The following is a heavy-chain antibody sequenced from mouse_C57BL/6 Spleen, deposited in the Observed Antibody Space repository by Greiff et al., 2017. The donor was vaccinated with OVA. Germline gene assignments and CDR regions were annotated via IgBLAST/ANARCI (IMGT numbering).Heavy chain of an antibody. CDR3: ARSGQLRLLHYYAMDY. D-gene: IGHD3-2*02. CDR1: GYTFTSYW. V-gene: IGHV1-53*01. CDR2: INPSNGGT. Sequence: QVQLQQPGTELVKPGASVKLSCKASGYTFTSYWMHWVKQRPGQGLEWIGNINPSNGGTNYNEKFKSKATLTVDTSSSTAYMQLSSLTSEDSAVYYCARSGQLRLLHYYAMDYWGQGTSVTVSS. J-gene: IGHJ4*01.